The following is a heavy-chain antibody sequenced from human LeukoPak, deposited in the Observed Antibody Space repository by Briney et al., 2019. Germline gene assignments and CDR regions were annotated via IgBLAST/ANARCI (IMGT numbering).Heavy chain of an antibody. CDR2: IIPIFGTA. Sequence: SVKVSCKASGGTFSSYAISWVRQAPGQGLEWMGGIIPIFGTANYAQKFQGRVTITTDESTSTAYMELSSLRSEDTAVYYCAKCRLGYYYMDAWGKGTTVTVSS. J-gene: IGHJ6*03. CDR3: AKCRLGYYYMDA. D-gene: IGHD2-2*01. V-gene: IGHV1-69*05. CDR1: GGTFSSYA.